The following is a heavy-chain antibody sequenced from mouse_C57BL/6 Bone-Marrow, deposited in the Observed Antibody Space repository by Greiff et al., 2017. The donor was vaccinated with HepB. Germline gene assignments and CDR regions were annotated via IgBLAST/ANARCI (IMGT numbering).Heavy chain of an antibody. CDR3: ASRETYDSFAY. CDR2: INPNNGGT. Sequence: EVQLQQSGPELVKPGASVKISCKASGYTFTDYYMNWVKQSHGKSLEWIGDINPNNGGTSYNQKFKGKATLTVDKSSSTAYMELRSLTSEDSAVYYCASRETYDSFAYWGQGTLVTVSA. CDR1: GYTFTDYY. J-gene: IGHJ3*01. D-gene: IGHD2-12*01. V-gene: IGHV1-26*01.